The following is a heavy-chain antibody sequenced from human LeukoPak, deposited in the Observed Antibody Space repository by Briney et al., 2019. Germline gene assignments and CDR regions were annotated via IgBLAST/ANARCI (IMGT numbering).Heavy chain of an antibody. CDR3: ARDWPRHDSFDI. V-gene: IGHV4-61*02. Sequence: PSETLSLACTVSVRSISSGNYYWGSIRQPAGKGLEWIGRIYTFGSTNYNPSLKSRVTISIDTSKNQFSRRLTSVTAADTAIYFCARDWPRHDSFDIWGQRTMVTVSS. CDR1: VRSISSGNYY. CDR2: IYTFGST. J-gene: IGHJ3*02.